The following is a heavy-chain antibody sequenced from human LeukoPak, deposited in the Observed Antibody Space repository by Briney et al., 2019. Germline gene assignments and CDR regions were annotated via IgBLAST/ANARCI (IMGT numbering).Heavy chain of an antibody. CDR3: ASADDSSGYSFDY. Sequence: GGSLRLSCAASGFTFSNYGIHWVRQAPGKGLEWVSVIWYDGNNKYYADSVKGRFTISRDNSQNTLYLQMNSLRAEDTAMYYCASADDSSGYSFDYWGQGTLVTVSS. V-gene: IGHV3-33*01. D-gene: IGHD3-22*01. J-gene: IGHJ4*02. CDR1: GFTFSNYG. CDR2: IWYDGNNK.